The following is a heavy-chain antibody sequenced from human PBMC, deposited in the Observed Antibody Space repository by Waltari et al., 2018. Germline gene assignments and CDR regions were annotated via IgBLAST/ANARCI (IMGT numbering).Heavy chain of an antibody. V-gene: IGHV3-30*04. D-gene: IGHD2-15*01. Sequence: QVQLVESGGGVVQPGRSLRLSCAAAGFTFSTYAMQWVRQAPGRGLGWVAVISYDGSNKYYADSVKGRFTISRDNSKNTLYLQMNSLRAEDTAVYYCARDALGYCSGGSCYFSYFDYWGQGTLVTVSS. CDR3: ARDALGYCSGGSCYFSYFDY. CDR1: GFTFSTYA. J-gene: IGHJ4*02. CDR2: ISYDGSNK.